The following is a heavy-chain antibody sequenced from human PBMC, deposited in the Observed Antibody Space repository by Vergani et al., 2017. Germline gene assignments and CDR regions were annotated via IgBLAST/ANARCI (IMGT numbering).Heavy chain of an antibody. D-gene: IGHD3-9*01. Sequence: QVQVVQSGAEVKKSGASVKVSCKTSGYTFSNYYMHWVRQAPGQGLEWMGIINPSGRHTNYAEKFQGRVTMTRDTSTSTVYMELSSLRSEDTAIYYCARGDYDILTGYRYWGQGTLVTVSA. V-gene: IGHV1-46*03. CDR1: GYTFSNYY. J-gene: IGHJ4*02. CDR3: ARGDYDILTGYRY. CDR2: INPSGRHT.